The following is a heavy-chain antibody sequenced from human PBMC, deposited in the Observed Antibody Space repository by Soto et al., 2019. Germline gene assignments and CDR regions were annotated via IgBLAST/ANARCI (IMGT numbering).Heavy chain of an antibody. D-gene: IGHD3-16*01. V-gene: IGHV3-15*07. J-gene: IGHJ3*01. CDR3: AAGEFGSFNL. Sequence: EVQMVESGGGLVRPGGSXXXXXXXXXXXXXXXXXXXXRQAPGRGLEWVGRIKSKRDGGTTDYTSSLRDRLTISREDSTNMVYLQLNSLKTEDTAVYYCAAGEFGSFNLWGQGTMVTVSS. CDR1: XXXXXXXX. CDR2: IKSKRDGGTT.